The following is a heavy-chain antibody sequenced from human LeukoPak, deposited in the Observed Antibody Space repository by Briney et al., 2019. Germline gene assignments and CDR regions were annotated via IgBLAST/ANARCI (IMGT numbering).Heavy chain of an antibody. V-gene: IGHV5-51*01. CDR3: ARQYSSSWLVYFDY. CDR2: IYPGDSDT. Sequence: GESLKISCKGSGYSFTSYWIGWVRQMPGKGLEWMGIIYPGDSDTRYSPSFQGQVIISADKSNSTAYPQWSSLKASDTAMYYCARQYSSSWLVYFDYWGQGTLVTVSS. J-gene: IGHJ4*02. D-gene: IGHD6-13*01. CDR1: GYSFTSYW.